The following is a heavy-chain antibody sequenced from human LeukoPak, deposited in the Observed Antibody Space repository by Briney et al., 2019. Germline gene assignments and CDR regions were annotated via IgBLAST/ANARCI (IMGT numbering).Heavy chain of an antibody. CDR1: GFTFSSYA. J-gene: IGHJ4*02. CDR2: ITGSGGST. V-gene: IGHV3-23*01. D-gene: IGHD6-19*01. CDR3: AKRLIGSSGIYNIDS. Sequence: GGSLRLSCAASGFTFSSYAMSWVRQAPGKGLEWVSAITGSGGSTFYADSVKGRFTISRDNSKNTLYLQMNSLGAEDTAIYYCAKRLIGSSGIYNIDSWGQGTLVTVSS.